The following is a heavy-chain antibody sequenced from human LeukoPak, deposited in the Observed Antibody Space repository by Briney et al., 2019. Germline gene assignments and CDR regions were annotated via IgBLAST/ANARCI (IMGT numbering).Heavy chain of an antibody. CDR3: AVDYSNPHYYYGMDV. CDR1: GYTFTSYG. J-gene: IGHJ6*02. V-gene: IGHV1-18*01. CDR2: ISAYNGNT. Sequence: GASVKVSCKASGYTFTSYGISWVRQAPGQGLEWMGWISAYNGNTNYAQKLQGRVTMTTDTSTSTAYMELRSLRSDDTAVYYCAVDYSNPHYYYGMDVWGQGTLVTVSS. D-gene: IGHD4-11*01.